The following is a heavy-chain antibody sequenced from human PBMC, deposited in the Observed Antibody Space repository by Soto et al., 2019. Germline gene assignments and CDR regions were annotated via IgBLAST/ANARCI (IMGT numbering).Heavy chain of an antibody. V-gene: IGHV3-13*01. CDR2: IGTADDT. Sequence: EVQLVESGGGLVQPGESLRLSCAASGFTFNKYDMHWVRQATGKGLEWVSAIGTADDTYYPASMKGRFTISREIAKNSLFIQMHSLPAGDTAVYYCARGAGDGSGYWYFDLWGRGTLVTVSS. J-gene: IGHJ2*01. CDR3: ARGAGDGSGYWYFDL. CDR1: GFTFNKYD. D-gene: IGHD3-10*01.